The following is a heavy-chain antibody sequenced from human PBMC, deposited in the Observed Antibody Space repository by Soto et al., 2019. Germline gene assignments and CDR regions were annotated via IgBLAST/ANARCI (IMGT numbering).Heavy chain of an antibody. D-gene: IGHD3-10*01. CDR1: GGSISSYY. Sequence: SETLSLTCPVSGGSISSYYWSWIRQPPGKGLEWIGYIYYSGSTNYNLSLKSRVTVSVDTSKNQFSLKLNSMTAADTAVYYCARHNYGSGSTYFDYWGQGTLVTVSS. CDR3: ARHNYGSGSTYFDY. V-gene: IGHV4-59*08. CDR2: IYYSGST. J-gene: IGHJ4*02.